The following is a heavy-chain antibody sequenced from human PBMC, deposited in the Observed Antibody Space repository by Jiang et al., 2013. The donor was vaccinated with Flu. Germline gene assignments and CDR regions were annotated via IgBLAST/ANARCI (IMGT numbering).Heavy chain of an antibody. Sequence: VQLLESGGGLVKPGGSLRLSCVASGFTFSDYYMSWIRQAPGKGLEWVSYISFNNNYRNYADSVKGRFTISRDNAKNSLSLQMNSLRAEDTAVYYCARGYDSSGYYYVNPDYWGQGTLVTVSS. J-gene: IGHJ4*02. D-gene: IGHD3-22*01. CDR1: GFTFSDYY. CDR3: ARGYDSSGYYYVNPDY. CDR2: ISFNNNYR. V-gene: IGHV3-11*06.